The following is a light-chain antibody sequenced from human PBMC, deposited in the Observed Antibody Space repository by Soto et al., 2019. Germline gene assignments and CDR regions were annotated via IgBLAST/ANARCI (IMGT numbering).Light chain of an antibody. Sequence: EIVLMQSPGTLSLSTGEGATLSCRASQSVNSHYLAWYQQKPGQAPRVLIFDTSRRATGVPDRFSGSGSGTDFTLTISRLDPDDFAVYYCQQRSNWPGTLGGGTKVDIK. CDR1: QSVNSHY. V-gene: IGKV3D-20*02. J-gene: IGKJ4*01. CDR2: DTS. CDR3: QQRSNWPGT.